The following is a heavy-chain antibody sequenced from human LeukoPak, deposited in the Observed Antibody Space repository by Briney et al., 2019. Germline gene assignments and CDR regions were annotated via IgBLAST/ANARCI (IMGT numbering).Heavy chain of an antibody. CDR1: GFTFSSYS. D-gene: IGHD3-10*01. Sequence: PGGSLRLSCAASGFTFSSYSMNWVRQAPGKGLEWVSSISSSSSYIYYADSVKGRFTISRDNAKNSLYLQMNSLRAEDTAVYYCARDPITMVRGVIIKRPYYFDYWGQGTLVTVSS. CDR3: ARDPITMVRGVIIKRPYYFDY. CDR2: ISSSSSYI. J-gene: IGHJ4*02. V-gene: IGHV3-21*01.